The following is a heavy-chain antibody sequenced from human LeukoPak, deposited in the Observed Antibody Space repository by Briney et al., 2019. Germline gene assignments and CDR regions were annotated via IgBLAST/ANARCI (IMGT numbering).Heavy chain of an antibody. CDR2: ISGSGGST. Sequence: GGPLRLSCAASGFTFSSYAMSWVRQAPGKGLEWVSAISGSGGSTYYADSVKGRFTISRDNSKNTLYLQMNSLRAEDTAVYYCARVGFYYFDYWGQGTLVTVSS. D-gene: IGHD3-10*01. CDR1: GFTFSSYA. J-gene: IGHJ4*02. V-gene: IGHV3-23*01. CDR3: ARVGFYYFDY.